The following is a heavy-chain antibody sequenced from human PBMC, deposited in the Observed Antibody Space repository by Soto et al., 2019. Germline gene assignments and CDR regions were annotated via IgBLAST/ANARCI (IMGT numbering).Heavy chain of an antibody. CDR3: ARARGSAGVFDY. V-gene: IGHV4-59*01. Sequence: SETLSLTCSVSGGSIRSYYWSWIRQPPGKGLEWIGYIYYSGSTSNNPSLKSRVTISVDTSKNQFPLKLSSMTAADTAVYYCARARGSAGVFDYWGQGILVTVSS. CDR1: GGSIRSYY. J-gene: IGHJ4*02. D-gene: IGHD5-12*01. CDR2: IYYSGST.